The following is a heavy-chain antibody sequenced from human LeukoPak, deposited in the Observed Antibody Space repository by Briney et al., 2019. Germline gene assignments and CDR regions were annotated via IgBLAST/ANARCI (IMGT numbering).Heavy chain of an antibody. CDR2: ISSSSSYI. CDR3: ARDVFDGVPAAMNWFDP. J-gene: IGHJ5*02. CDR1: GFTFSSYS. V-gene: IGHV3-21*01. Sequence: PGGSLRLSYAASGFTFSSYSMNWVRQAPGKGLEWVSSISSSSSYIYYADSVKGRFTISRDNAKNSLYLQMNSLRAEDTAVYYCARDVFDGVPAAMNWFDPWGQGTLVTVSS. D-gene: IGHD2-2*01.